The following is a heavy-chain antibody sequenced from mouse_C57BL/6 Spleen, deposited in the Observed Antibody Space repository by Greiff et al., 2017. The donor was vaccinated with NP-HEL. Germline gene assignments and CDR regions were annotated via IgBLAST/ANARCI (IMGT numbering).Heavy chain of an antibody. Sequence: VQLQQPGAELVRPGSSVKLSCKASGYTFTSYWMHWVKQRPIQGLEWIGNIDPSDSETHYNQKFKDKATLTVDKSSSTAYMQLSSLTSEDSAVYYCARNGVNYGSSVFAYWGQGTLVTVSA. J-gene: IGHJ3*01. CDR2: IDPSDSET. CDR3: ARNGVNYGSSVFAY. D-gene: IGHD1-1*01. CDR1: GYTFTSYW. V-gene: IGHV1-52*01.